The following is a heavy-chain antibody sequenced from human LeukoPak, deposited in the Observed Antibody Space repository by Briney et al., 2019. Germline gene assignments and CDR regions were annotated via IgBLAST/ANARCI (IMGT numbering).Heavy chain of an antibody. V-gene: IGHV3-30*02. CDR2: IRYDGSNR. Sequence: TGGSLRLSCAASGVTLSRYGMHWVRQAPGKGLEWVAFIRYDGSNRNYADSVQGRFTIFRDNSKNTLYLQMNSLIPEDTAVYYCACSKSSVFWSGYLEAFHHWGQGTLVTVSS. J-gene: IGHJ1*01. D-gene: IGHD3-3*01. CDR3: ACSKSSVFWSGYLEAFHH. CDR1: GVTLSRYG.